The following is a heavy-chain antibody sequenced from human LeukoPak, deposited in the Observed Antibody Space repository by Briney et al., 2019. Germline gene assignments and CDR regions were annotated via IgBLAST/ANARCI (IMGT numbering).Heavy chain of an antibody. D-gene: IGHD6-19*01. CDR3: ARRGQWLVRLVYYYYGMDV. J-gene: IGHJ6*02. V-gene: IGHV3-30*04. CDR1: GFTFSSYV. Sequence: PGRSLRLSCAASGFTFSSYVMHWVRQAPGKGLEWVAVISYDGSNKYYADSVKGRFTISRDNSKNTLYLQMNSLRAEDTAVYYCARRGQWLVRLVYYYYGMDVWGQGTTVTVSS. CDR2: ISYDGSNK.